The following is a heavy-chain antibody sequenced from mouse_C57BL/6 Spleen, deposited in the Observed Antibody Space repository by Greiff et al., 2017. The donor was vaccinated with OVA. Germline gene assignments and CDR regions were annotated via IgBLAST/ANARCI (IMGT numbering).Heavy chain of an antibody. CDR2: IDPETGGT. J-gene: IGHJ2*01. Sequence: VQLQQSGAELVRPGASVTLSCKASGYTFTDYEMHWVKQTPVHGLEWIGAIDPETGGTAYNQKFKGKAILTADKSSSTAYMELRSLTSEDSAVYYCTRSGYGSNFDYWGQGTTLTVSS. CDR1: GYTFTDYE. CDR3: TRSGYGSNFDY. V-gene: IGHV1-15*01. D-gene: IGHD1-1*01.